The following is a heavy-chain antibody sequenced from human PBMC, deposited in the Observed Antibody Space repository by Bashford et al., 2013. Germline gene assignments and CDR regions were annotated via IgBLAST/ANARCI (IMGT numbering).Heavy chain of an antibody. D-gene: IGHD3-10*01. CDR2: IIPIFGTA. Sequence: SVKVSCKASGGTFSSYAISWVRQAPGQGLEWMGGIIPIFGTADYAQKFQGRLTITADESTSTAYMELSSLRSEDTAVYYCARPYYNYYGSGSYLPFDYWGQGTLVTVSS. V-gene: IGHV1-69*13. J-gene: IGHJ4*02. CDR1: GGTFSSYA. CDR3: ARPYYNYYGSGSYLPFDY.